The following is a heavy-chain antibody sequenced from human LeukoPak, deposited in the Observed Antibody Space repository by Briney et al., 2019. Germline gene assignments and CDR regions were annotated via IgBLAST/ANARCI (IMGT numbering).Heavy chain of an antibody. CDR1: GGTFSSYA. V-gene: IGHV1-69*13. Sequence: GASVKVFCKASGGTFSSYAISWVRQAPGQGLEWMGGIIPIFGTANYAQKFQGRVTITADESTSTAYMELSSLRSEDTVVYYCARDYYGSSGYYWFPDYWGQGTLVTVSS. CDR3: ARDYYGSSGYYWFPDY. D-gene: IGHD3-22*01. CDR2: IIPIFGTA. J-gene: IGHJ4*02.